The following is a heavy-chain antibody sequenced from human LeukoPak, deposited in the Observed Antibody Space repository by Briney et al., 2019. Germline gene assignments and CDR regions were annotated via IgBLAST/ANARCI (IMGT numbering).Heavy chain of an antibody. CDR1: GFTFSSYA. Sequence: GGSLRLSCAASGFTFSSYAMSWVRQAPGKGLEWVSTISGSGGSTYYADSVKGRFTISRDNSKNTLYLQMNSLRAEDTAVYYCAKDGGRVVTARNFDYWGQGTLVTVSS. CDR3: AKDGGRVVTARNFDY. D-gene: IGHD2-21*02. CDR2: ISGSGGST. V-gene: IGHV3-23*01. J-gene: IGHJ4*02.